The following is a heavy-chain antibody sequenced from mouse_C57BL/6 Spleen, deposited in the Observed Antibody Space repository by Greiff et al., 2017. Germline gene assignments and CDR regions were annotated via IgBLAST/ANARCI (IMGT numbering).Heavy chain of an antibody. J-gene: IGHJ1*03. CDR1: GYAFSSYW. CDR2: IYPGDGDT. Sequence: VQLQQSGAELVKPGASVKISCKASGYAFSSYWMNWVKQRPGKGLEWIGQIYPGDGDTNYNGKFKSKATLTADKSSSTAYMQLSSLTSEDSAVYFCARGGILVSYGNYDWYFDVWGTGTTVTVSS. D-gene: IGHD2-1*01. CDR3: ARGGILVSYGNYDWYFDV. V-gene: IGHV1-80*01.